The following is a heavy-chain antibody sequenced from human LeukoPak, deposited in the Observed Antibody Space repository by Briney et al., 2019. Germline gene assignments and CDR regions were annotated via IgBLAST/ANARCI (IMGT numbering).Heavy chain of an antibody. D-gene: IGHD3-16*02. Sequence: GGSLRLSCAASGFTFSSYSIDWVRQAPGKGLEWLSYISSSSSTIYYADSVKGRFTISRDNAKNSVYLQMNSLRAEDTAVYYCAKSSSMITFGGVIAPFDYWGQGTLVTVSS. CDR3: AKSSSMITFGGVIAPFDY. CDR2: ISSSSSTI. J-gene: IGHJ4*02. V-gene: IGHV3-48*04. CDR1: GFTFSSYS.